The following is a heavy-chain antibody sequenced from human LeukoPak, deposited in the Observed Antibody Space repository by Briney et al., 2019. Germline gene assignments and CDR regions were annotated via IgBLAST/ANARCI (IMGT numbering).Heavy chain of an antibody. Sequence: SETLSLTCAVYGGSFSGYYWSWIRQPPRRGLEWIGEINHSGSTNYNPSLKRRVTISVDTSKNQFSLKRSSVTAADTAVYYCAIGTIFGVVAAAYWGQGTLVTVSS. V-gene: IGHV4-34*01. CDR3: AIGTIFGVVAAAY. CDR2: INHSGST. CDR1: GGSFSGYY. D-gene: IGHD3-3*01. J-gene: IGHJ4*02.